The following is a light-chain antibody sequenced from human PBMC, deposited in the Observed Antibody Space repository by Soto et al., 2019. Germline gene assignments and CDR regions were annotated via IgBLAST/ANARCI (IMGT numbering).Light chain of an antibody. CDR1: QSVSSSY. CDR3: QLRRT. CDR2: GAS. Sequence: EIVLTQSPGTLSLSPGERVTLSCRASQSVSSSYLAWYQQKPGQAPRLLFYGASSRATGIPDRFSGSGSGTDFTLTISRLEPEDFAVYYCQLRRTFGQGTKVEIK. J-gene: IGKJ1*01. V-gene: IGKV3-20*01.